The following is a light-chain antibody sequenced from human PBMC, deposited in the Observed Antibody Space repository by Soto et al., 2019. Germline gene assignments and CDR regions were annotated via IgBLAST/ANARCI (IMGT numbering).Light chain of an antibody. Sequence: QSALTQPASVSGSPGHSITISCTGTSSDVGGYNYVSWYQQHPGKAPKLMIYEVSNRPSGVSNRFSGSKSGNTASLTISGLQAEDEADFYCSSYTTGSTPVFGGGTQLTVL. CDR1: SSDVGGYNY. J-gene: IGLJ7*01. CDR2: EVS. CDR3: SSYTTGSTPV. V-gene: IGLV2-14*01.